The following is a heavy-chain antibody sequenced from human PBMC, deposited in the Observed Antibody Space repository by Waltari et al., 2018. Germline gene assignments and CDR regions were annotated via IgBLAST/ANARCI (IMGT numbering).Heavy chain of an antibody. CDR1: GVSMNDHY. CDR2: IFSKGNT. Sequence: QVQLRESGPGLVKPSETLSLTCSVSGVSMNDHYWTWIRQPPGRGLEYIGHIFSKGNTDYNPSLRSRVTISEDTSKSQFSLRLTSGTAADTAVYYCARGSRRGSQRPWSWGPKTQFYYYGLDVWGQGTTVTVSS. V-gene: IGHV4-59*11. D-gene: IGHD1-26*01. CDR3: ARGSRRGSQRPWSWGPKTQFYYYGLDV. J-gene: IGHJ6*02.